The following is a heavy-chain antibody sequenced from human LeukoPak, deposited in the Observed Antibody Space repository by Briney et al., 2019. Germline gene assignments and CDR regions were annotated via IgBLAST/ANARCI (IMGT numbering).Heavy chain of an antibody. V-gene: IGHV4-59*08. D-gene: IGHD2-2*01. J-gene: IGHJ4*02. CDR3: ARHAAFAEYQSHLTHFDY. Sequence: SETLSLTCTVSGGSISSYYWSWIRQPPGKRLEWIGYIYHSGSTNYNSSLKSRVTISVNTSKNQFSLKLSSVTAADTAVYYCARHAAFAEYQSHLTHFDYWGQGTLVTVSS. CDR1: GGSISSYY. CDR2: IYHSGST.